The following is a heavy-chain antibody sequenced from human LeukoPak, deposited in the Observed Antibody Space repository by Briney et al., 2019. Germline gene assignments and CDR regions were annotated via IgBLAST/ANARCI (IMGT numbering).Heavy chain of an antibody. Sequence: ASVKVSCKASGYTFTSYGISWVRQAPGQGLEWMGWISAYNGNTNYAQKLQGRVTMTTDTSTSTAYMELRSLRSDDTAVYYCARAIFGVVIAYYYYGMDVWGQGTTVTVSS. CDR3: ARAIFGVVIAYYYYGMDV. CDR2: ISAYNGNT. D-gene: IGHD3-3*01. V-gene: IGHV1-18*01. CDR1: GYTFTSYG. J-gene: IGHJ6*02.